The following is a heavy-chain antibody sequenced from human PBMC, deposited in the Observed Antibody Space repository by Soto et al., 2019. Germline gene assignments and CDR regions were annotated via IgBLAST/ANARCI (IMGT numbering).Heavy chain of an antibody. D-gene: IGHD3-16*01. CDR1: GFPFSSYA. Sequence: QVQLLESGGGVVQPGRSLRLSCAASGFPFSSYALHWVRQAPGRGLEWVAAISNDGGNKFYADSVKGRFSISRDTSKKTLYIQMNSLRAASTVVYYCERVWGAYPNFDCWGQGTLVTVSS. J-gene: IGHJ4*02. V-gene: IGHV3-30-3*01. CDR2: ISNDGGNK. CDR3: ERVWGAYPNFDC.